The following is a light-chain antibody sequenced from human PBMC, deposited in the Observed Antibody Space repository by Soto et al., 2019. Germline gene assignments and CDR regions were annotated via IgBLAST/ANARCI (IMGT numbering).Light chain of an antibody. J-gene: IGLJ3*02. CDR2: SNS. Sequence: QSVLTQPPSTSGTPGQRVTISCSGSSSNIGSTSVYWYQQLPGTAPKLLIYSNSRRPSGVPDRLSGSKSGTSASLAISGLQSEDEADYYCAAWDDSLSGWVFGGGTKLTVL. CDR1: SSNIGSTS. CDR3: AAWDDSLSGWV. V-gene: IGLV1-44*01.